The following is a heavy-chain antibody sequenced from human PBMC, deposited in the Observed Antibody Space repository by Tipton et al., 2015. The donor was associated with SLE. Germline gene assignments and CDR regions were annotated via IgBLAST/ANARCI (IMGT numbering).Heavy chain of an antibody. CDR2: ISGGGGST. D-gene: IGHD1/OR15-1a*01. V-gene: IGHV3-23*01. CDR1: GFTFGSYA. Sequence: SLRLSFATSGFTFGSYALSWVRRAPGKGLEWVSAISGGGGSTYYADFVKGRFSISIDKSKKTLFLQMNSLRVDDTATYYCAKFEKTTDFYLDSWGQGTLVSVSS. J-gene: IGHJ4*02. CDR3: AKFEKTTDFYLDS.